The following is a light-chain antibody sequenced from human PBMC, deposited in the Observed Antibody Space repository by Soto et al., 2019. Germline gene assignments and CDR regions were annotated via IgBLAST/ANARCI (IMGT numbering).Light chain of an antibody. CDR1: QGIRND. CDR3: LQDYTYPRT. J-gene: IGKJ3*01. Sequence: AIQMTQSPSSLSASVGDTVTITCRASQGIRNDLGWYQQKPGKAPKLLIFATSTLQNGVPSRFGGSGFGKDFTLTISGLQPEDFATYYCLQDYTYPRTFGPGTKVDLK. CDR2: ATS. V-gene: IGKV1-6*01.